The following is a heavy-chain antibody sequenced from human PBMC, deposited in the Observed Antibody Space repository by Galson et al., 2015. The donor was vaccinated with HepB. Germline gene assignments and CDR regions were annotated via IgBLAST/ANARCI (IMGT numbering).Heavy chain of an antibody. CDR2: ISAYNGNT. D-gene: IGHD6-19*01. CDR3: ARDYNPRIAVAGMNWFDP. Sequence: SVKVSCKASGYTFTSYGISWVRQAPGQGLEWMGWISAYNGNTNYAQKLQGRVTMTTDTSTSTAYMELRSLRSDDTAVYYCARDYNPRIAVAGMNWFDPWGQGTLVTVSS. V-gene: IGHV1-18*04. J-gene: IGHJ5*02. CDR1: GYTFTSYG.